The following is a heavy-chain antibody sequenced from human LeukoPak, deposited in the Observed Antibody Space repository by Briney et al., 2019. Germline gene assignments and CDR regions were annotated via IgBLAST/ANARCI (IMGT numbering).Heavy chain of an antibody. Sequence: GGSLRLCCAASGFTFSHYGMHWVCQAPGKGLEWVALISYDGSNKYYADSVKGRFTISRDNSKNTLYLQMNTLRAEDTAVYYCAVGPYGGSWGAFDIWGQGTVVTVSS. CDR3: AVGPYGGSWGAFDI. J-gene: IGHJ3*02. CDR1: GFTFSHYG. V-gene: IGHV3-33*05. D-gene: IGHD1-26*01. CDR2: ISYDGSNK.